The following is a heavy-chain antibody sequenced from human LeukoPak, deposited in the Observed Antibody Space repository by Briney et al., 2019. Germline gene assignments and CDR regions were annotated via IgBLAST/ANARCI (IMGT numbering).Heavy chain of an antibody. J-gene: IGHJ5*02. CDR3: ASFYYGSGRGFNWFDP. CDR2: INHSGST. D-gene: IGHD3-10*01. V-gene: IGHV4-34*01. CDR1: GGSFSGYY. Sequence: SETLSLTCAVYGGSFSGYYWSWIRQPPGKGLEWIGEINHSGSTNYNPSLKSRVTISVDTSKNQFSLKLSSVTAADTAVYYCASFYYGSGRGFNWFDPWGQGTLVTVSS.